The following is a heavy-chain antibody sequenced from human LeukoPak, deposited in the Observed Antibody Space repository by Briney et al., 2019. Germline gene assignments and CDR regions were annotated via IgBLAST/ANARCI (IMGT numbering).Heavy chain of an antibody. J-gene: IGHJ4*02. CDR1: GGSFSGYY. Sequence: SETLSLTCAVYGGSFSGYYWSWIRQPPGKGLEWIGEINHSGSTNYNPSLKSRVTISVDTSKNQFSLKLSSVTAADTAIYYCASARWDYWGQGTMVTVSS. CDR3: ASARWDY. V-gene: IGHV4-34*01. CDR2: INHSGST.